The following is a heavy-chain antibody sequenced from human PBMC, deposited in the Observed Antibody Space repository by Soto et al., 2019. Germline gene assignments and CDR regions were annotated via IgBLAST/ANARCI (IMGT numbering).Heavy chain of an antibody. CDR3: ARGLFSGDAYSGGWYYFDS. V-gene: IGHV4-59*12. J-gene: IGHJ4*02. Sequence: SETLSLTCTVSGDSISTDYWSWIRQSPGKGLEWIGFIYYGGSTNYNPSLKSRVTISVDTPKNQFSLELTSVTAADTAVYYCARGLFSGDAYSGGWYYFDSWGQGTLVTVSX. D-gene: IGHD3-10*01. CDR2: IYYGGST. CDR1: GDSISTDY.